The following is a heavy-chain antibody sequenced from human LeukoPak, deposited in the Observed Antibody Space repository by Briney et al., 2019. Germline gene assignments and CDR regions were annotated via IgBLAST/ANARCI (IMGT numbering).Heavy chain of an antibody. D-gene: IGHD4/OR15-4a*01. CDR1: GFTFSSYE. Sequence: GGSLRLSCAASGFTFSSYEMNWVRQAPGKGLEWVSYISSSGSTIYYADSVKGRFTISRDNSKNTQYLQMNSLRAEDTAVYYCARRAGAYSHPYDYWGQGTLVTVSS. V-gene: IGHV3-48*03. J-gene: IGHJ4*02. CDR2: ISSSGSTI. CDR3: ARRAGAYSHPYDY.